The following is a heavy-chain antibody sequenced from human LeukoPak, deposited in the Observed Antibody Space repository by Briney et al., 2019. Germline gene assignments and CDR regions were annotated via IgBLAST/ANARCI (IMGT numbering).Heavy chain of an antibody. CDR3: ARVLSGVRGVILNYYYYGMDV. V-gene: IGHV4-34*01. D-gene: IGHD3-10*01. Sequence: SATPSLTCAVYGRSFSGYYWGWIRQPPGEGLEWIWEINHSGSTNYNPSLESRHTISVDTAKNQFALKLSDVTAADTAVYYCARVLSGVRGVILNYYYYGMDVWGQGTTVTVSS. CDR2: INHSGST. CDR1: GRSFSGYY. J-gene: IGHJ6*02.